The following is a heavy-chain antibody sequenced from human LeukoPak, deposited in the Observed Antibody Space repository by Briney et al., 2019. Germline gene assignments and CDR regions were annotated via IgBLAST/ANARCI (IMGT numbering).Heavy chain of an antibody. CDR1: GGTFSSYA. CDR2: IIPIFGTA. J-gene: IGHJ4*02. CDR3: ARGSVLGSYFDY. D-gene: IGHD1-14*01. Sequence: ASVKVSCKASGGTFSSYAISWVRQAPGQGLEWMGGIIPIFGTANYAQKFQGRVTITADESTSTAYMELSSLRSEDTAVYYCARGSVLGSYFDYWGQGTLVTVFS. V-gene: IGHV1-69*13.